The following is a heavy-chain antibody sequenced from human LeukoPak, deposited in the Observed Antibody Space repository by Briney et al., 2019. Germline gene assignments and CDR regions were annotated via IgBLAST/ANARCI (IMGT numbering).Heavy chain of an antibody. D-gene: IGHD3-10*01. V-gene: IGHV3-23*01. CDR2: ITNSGGSA. J-gene: IGHJ6*02. CDR1: GFIFSNYA. CDR3: AKGGLGQASGLYV. Sequence: GGSLRLSCAASGFIFSNYAMTWVRQAPGKGLGYISSITNSGGSAYYADSVKGRFTLSRDNSRDTLYLHLNSLRAEDTALYYCAKGGLGQASGLYVWGQGTTVIVSS.